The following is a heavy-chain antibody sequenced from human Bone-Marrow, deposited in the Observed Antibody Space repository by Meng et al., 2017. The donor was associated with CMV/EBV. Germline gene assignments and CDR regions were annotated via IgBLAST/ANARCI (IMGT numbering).Heavy chain of an antibody. D-gene: IGHD6-13*01. CDR1: GFTFSSYW. V-gene: IGHV3-74*01. CDR2: INSDGSST. J-gene: IGHJ6*02. CDR3: ARDLSAAGNYGMDV. Sequence: GGSLRLSCAASGFTFSSYWMHWVRQAPGKGLVWVSRINSDGSSTSYAVSGKGRFTISRDNAKNTLYLQTNSLRVEDTAVYYGARDLSAAGNYGMDVWGQGTTVAASS.